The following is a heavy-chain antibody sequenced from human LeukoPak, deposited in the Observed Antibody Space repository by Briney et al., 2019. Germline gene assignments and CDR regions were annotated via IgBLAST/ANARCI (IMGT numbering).Heavy chain of an antibody. CDR3: AKEPLYYY. J-gene: IGHJ4*02. V-gene: IGHV3-23*01. Sequence: GGSLRLSCAASGFTFSSYEMNWVRQAPGKGLEWVSYISGSGDTTYYADSVKGRFTISRDNSKNTLYLQMNSLRAEDTAVYYCAKEPLYYYWGQGTLVTVSS. D-gene: IGHD2-21*01. CDR2: ISGSGDTT. CDR1: GFTFSSYE.